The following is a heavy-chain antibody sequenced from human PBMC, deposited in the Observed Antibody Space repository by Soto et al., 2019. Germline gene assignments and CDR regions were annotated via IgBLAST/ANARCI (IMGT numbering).Heavy chain of an antibody. J-gene: IGHJ4*02. V-gene: IGHV4-34*01. Sequence: QVQLQQWGAGLLKPSETLSLTCAVYGGSFSGYYWSWIRQPPGKGLEWIGEINHDGSTNYNPSLKSRVTISVDTSKNQFSLKLSSVTAADTAVYYCARDSHLLPVHYWGQGTLVTVSS. CDR1: GGSFSGYY. D-gene: IGHD2-15*01. CDR3: ARDSHLLPVHY. CDR2: INHDGST.